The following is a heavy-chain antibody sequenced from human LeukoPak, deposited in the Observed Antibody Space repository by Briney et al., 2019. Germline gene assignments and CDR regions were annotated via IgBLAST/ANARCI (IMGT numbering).Heavy chain of an antibody. CDR2: SGST. Sequence: SGSTNYNPSLKSRVSMSVDTSKNQFSLVLRSVTAADTAVYYCARESGYYYDTSGYTFDYWGQGILVSVSS. CDR3: ARESGYYYDTSGYTFDY. V-gene: IGHV4-4*07. J-gene: IGHJ4*02. D-gene: IGHD3-22*01.